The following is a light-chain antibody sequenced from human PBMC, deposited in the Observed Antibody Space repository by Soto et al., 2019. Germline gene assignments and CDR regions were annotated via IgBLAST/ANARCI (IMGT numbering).Light chain of an antibody. J-gene: IGLJ2*01. CDR2: NNF. V-gene: IGLV1-40*01. CDR1: RSNIGAGYD. Sequence: QSVLTQPPSVSGAPGQRVTISCTGSRSNIGAGYDVHWYQQLPGTAPKFLIYNNFNRPSGVPDRFSGSKSGTSASLAISGLQSEDEANYYCQSYDSSLSAAVFGGGTKLTVL. CDR3: QSYDSSLSAAV.